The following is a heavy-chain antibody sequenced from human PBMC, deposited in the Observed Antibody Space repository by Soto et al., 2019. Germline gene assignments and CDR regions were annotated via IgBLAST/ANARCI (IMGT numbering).Heavy chain of an antibody. CDR3: ARSLPLYDATGYYRAPSDH. CDR1: GFTFSSYA. D-gene: IGHD3-9*01. CDR2: ISGAAGST. Sequence: EVQLLESGGGLVQPGGSLRLSCAGSGFTFSSYAMNWVRQAPGKGLEWISGISGAAGSTYTADSVKGRFTISRDNSKNTLYLQMNSLRAEDTAVYYCARSLPLYDATGYYRAPSDHWRQGTLVTVSS. J-gene: IGHJ4*02. V-gene: IGHV3-23*01.